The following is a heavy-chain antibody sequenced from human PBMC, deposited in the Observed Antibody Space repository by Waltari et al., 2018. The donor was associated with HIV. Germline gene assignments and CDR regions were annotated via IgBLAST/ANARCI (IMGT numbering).Heavy chain of an antibody. D-gene: IGHD5-18*01. J-gene: IGHJ2*01. CDR2: ISSSGSSI. Sequence: EVKLVESGGGLVQPGGSVRLSCAASGFTFSSCAMNWVRQAPGKGLECISYISSSGSSIYYADSVKGRFTISRDNGKKSLYLQMNILRAEDTAVYYCAKVREKQLRLRNWDFDLWGRGTLVTVSS. V-gene: IGHV3-48*03. CDR1: GFTFSSCA. CDR3: AKVREKQLRLRNWDFDL.